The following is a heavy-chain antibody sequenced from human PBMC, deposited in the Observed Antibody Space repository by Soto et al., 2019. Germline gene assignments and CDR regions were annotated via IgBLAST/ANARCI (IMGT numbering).Heavy chain of an antibody. D-gene: IGHD3-3*01. Sequence: QVQLQESGPGLVKPSQTLSLTCTVSGGSISSGGYYWSWIRQHPGKGLEWIGYICYSGSTYYNPSLKSRVTRAVVTSKNQFSLKLSSVTAADTAVYYWARSDYDFWSGTVWYFDLWGRGTLVTVSS. V-gene: IGHV4-31*03. CDR2: ICYSGST. J-gene: IGHJ2*01. CDR3: ARSDYDFWSGTVWYFDL. CDR1: GGSISSGGYY.